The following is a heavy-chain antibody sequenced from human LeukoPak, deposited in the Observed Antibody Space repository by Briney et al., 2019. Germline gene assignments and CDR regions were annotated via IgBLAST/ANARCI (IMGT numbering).Heavy chain of an antibody. J-gene: IGHJ3*02. V-gene: IGHV4-31*03. CDR2: IYYSGST. CDR1: GGSISSGGYY. D-gene: IGHD1-26*01. Sequence: SETLSLTCTVSGGSISSGGYYWSWIRQHPGKGLEWIGYIYYSGSTYYNPSLKSRVTISVDTSKNQFSLKLNSVTAADTAVYYCARASAVGDYDAFDIWGQGTMVTVSS. CDR3: ARASAVGDYDAFDI.